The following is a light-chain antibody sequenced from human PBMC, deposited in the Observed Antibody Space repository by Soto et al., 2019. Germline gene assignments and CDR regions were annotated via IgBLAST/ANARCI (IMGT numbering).Light chain of an antibody. V-gene: IGKV3-11*01. J-gene: IGKJ4*01. CDR3: QQHSDSPLT. Sequence: EIVLIQSPATLSLSPGERATLSCRASQSVSSNLAWYQQNPGQAPRLLIFDASNRATGIPARFSGSGSGTDFTLTISSLEPEDFAVYYCQQHSDSPLTFGGGTKLEIK. CDR2: DAS. CDR1: QSVSSN.